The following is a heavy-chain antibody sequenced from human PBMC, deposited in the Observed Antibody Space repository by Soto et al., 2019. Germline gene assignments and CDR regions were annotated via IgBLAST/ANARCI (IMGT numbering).Heavy chain of an antibody. D-gene: IGHD4-17*01. CDR3: ATVGPGQTTVVTLSFDY. J-gene: IGHJ4*02. CDR1: GYTLTELS. Sequence: ASVKVSCKVSGYTLTELSMHWVRQAPGKGLEWMGGFDPEDGETIYAQKFQGRVTMTEDTSTDTAYMELSSLRSEDTAVYYCATVGPGQTTVVTLSFDYWGQGTLVTVSS. CDR2: FDPEDGET. V-gene: IGHV1-24*01.